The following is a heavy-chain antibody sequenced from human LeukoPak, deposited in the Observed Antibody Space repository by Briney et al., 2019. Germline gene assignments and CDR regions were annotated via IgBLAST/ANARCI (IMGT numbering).Heavy chain of an antibody. V-gene: IGHV3-23*01. D-gene: IGHD3-9*01. Sequence: GGSLRLSCAASGFTFSSYAMSWVRQAPGKELEWVSAISGSGGSTYYADSVKGRFTISRDNSKNTLYLQMNSLRAEDTAVYYCASALYDILTGYYREPYDYWGQGTLVTVSS. CDR3: ASALYDILTGYYREPYDY. CDR2: ISGSGGST. J-gene: IGHJ4*02. CDR1: GFTFSSYA.